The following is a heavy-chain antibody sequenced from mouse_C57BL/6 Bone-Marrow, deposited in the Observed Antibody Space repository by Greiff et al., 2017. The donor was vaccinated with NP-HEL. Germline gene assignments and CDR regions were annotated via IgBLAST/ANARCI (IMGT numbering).Heavy chain of an antibody. J-gene: IGHJ3*01. CDR2: ISSGGSYT. Sequence: EVQGVESGGDLVKPGGSLKLSCAASGFTFSSYGMSWVRQTPDKRLEWVATISSGGSYTYYPDSVKGRFTISRDNAKNTLYLQMSSLKSEDTAMYYCARQEGYFFAYWGQGTLVTVSA. CDR3: ARQEGYFFAY. CDR1: GFTFSSYG. D-gene: IGHD2-3*01. V-gene: IGHV5-6*01.